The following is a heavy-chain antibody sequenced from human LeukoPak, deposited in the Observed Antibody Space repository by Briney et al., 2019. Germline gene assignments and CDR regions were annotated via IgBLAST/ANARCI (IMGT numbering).Heavy chain of an antibody. CDR1: GGSISSNY. CDR3: ARGGGYSYGNEFDY. D-gene: IGHD5-18*01. J-gene: IGHJ4*02. CDR2: IYTSGTT. V-gene: IGHV4-4*09. Sequence: PSETLSLTCTVSGGSISSNYWSWIRQPPGKGLEWIGYIYTSGTTNYNPSLKSRVTISVDTSKNQFSLKLSSVTAADTAVYYCARGGGYSYGNEFDYWGQGTLVTVSS.